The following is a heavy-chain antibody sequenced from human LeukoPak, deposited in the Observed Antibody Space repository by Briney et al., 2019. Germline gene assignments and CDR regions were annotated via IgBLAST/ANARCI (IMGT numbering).Heavy chain of an antibody. Sequence: GASVKVSCKASEYSFTDYYLHWVRQAPGEGLEWVGWINPNSGVTKYAQEFKDRVTMTRDTSISTAYMELSSLRSDDMAVYYCARAAKYSGIFSWGQGTLVTVSS. CDR2: INPNSGVT. CDR3: ARAAKYSGIFS. V-gene: IGHV1-2*02. D-gene: IGHD1-26*01. J-gene: IGHJ4*02. CDR1: EYSFTDYY.